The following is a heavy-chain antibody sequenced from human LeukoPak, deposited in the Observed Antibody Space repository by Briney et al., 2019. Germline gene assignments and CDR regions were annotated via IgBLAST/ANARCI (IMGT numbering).Heavy chain of an antibody. CDR3: ARAIDSYGFYDS. CDR2: IWPDGSIK. Sequence: GGSLRLSCAASGFTFSSHGMHWVRQAPGKGLEWVAVIWPDGSIKYYAESAKGRFTISRDNSKSTLYLQINSLRAEDTAVYYCARAIDSYGFYDSWGQGTLVAVSS. CDR1: GFTFSSHG. V-gene: IGHV3-33*01. J-gene: IGHJ4*02. D-gene: IGHD5-18*01.